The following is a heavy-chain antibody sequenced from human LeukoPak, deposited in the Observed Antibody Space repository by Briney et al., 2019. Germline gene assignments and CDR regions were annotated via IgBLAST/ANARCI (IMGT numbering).Heavy chain of an antibody. CDR1: GGSISSSSYY. V-gene: IGHV4-39*01. D-gene: IGHD6-13*01. Sequence: PPETLSLTCTVSGGSISSSSYYWGWIRQPPGKGLEWIGSIYYSGSTYYNPSLKGRVTISVDTSKNQFSLKLSSVTAADTAVYYCARRSGSSWSYWGQGTLVTVSS. CDR3: ARRSGSSWSY. CDR2: IYYSGST. J-gene: IGHJ4*02.